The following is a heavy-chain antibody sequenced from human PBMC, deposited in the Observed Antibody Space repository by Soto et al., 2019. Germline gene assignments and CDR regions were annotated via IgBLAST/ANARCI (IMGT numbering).Heavy chain of an antibody. V-gene: IGHV1-69*13. J-gene: IGHJ4*02. D-gene: IGHD4-4*01. CDR1: GGTFSSYA. Sequence: SVKVSCKASGGTFSSYAISWVRQAPGQGLEWMGGIIPIFGTANYAQKFQGRVTITADESTSTAYMELSSLRSEDTAVYYCASVPRLTTSAYFDYWGQGTLVTVSS. CDR2: IIPIFGTA. CDR3: ASVPRLTTSAYFDY.